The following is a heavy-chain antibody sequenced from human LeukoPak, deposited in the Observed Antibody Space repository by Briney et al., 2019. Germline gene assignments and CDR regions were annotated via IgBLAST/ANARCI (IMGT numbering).Heavy chain of an antibody. CDR2: IPWTNAGE. V-gene: IGHV3-9*01. D-gene: IGHD3-16*01. J-gene: IGHJ6*02. CDR1: GFKFDDYA. Sequence: GRSLRLSCAASGFKFDDYAMHWVRHAPGQGLEWVSSIPWTNAGEAYADSVKGRCTISRDNAKNCVYLELKSLRAEDTALYYCAKGRGADTSYGMNVWGQGTTVIVSS. CDR3: AKGRGADTSYGMNV.